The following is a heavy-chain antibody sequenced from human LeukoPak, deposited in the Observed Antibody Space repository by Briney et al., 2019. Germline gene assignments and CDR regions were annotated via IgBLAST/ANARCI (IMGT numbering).Heavy chain of an antibody. CDR1: GGSISSYY. CDR3: ARDREVSTASHYYYYYGMDV. J-gene: IGHJ6*02. Sequence: ASETLSLTCTVSGGSISSYYWSWIRQPPGKGLEWIGYIYYSGSTNCNPSLKSRVTISVDTSKNQFSLKLSSVTAADTAVYYCARDREVSTASHYYYYYGMDVWGQGTTVTVSS. CDR2: IYYSGST. V-gene: IGHV4-59*01. D-gene: IGHD2-2*01.